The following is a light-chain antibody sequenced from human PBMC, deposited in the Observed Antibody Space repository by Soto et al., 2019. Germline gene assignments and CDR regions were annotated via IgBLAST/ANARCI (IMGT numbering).Light chain of an antibody. CDR2: GAS. V-gene: IGKV1-33*01. J-gene: IGKJ4*01. CDR3: EQYASLAQCP. CDR1: QDIKNY. Sequence: DIQMTQSPSSLSASVGDRVTITCQASQDIKNYLNWYQQKPGKAPKLLISGASNLETGVPSRFSGGGSGTDFTFTISSRQPEDFATNYCEQYASLAQCPFGGGTKVEIE.